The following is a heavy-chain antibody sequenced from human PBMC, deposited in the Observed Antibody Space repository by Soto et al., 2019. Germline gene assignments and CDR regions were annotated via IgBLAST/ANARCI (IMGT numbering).Heavy chain of an antibody. J-gene: IGHJ6*03. Sequence: EVQLLESGGGLVQPGGSLRLSCAASGFTFSHYGMTWVRQAPGKGLEWVSSISGSGGGTYYADSVKGRFTISRDNSKNTLYLQINSLSAEDTAVYYCAKDQGYYYYMDVWGKGTTVTVSS. V-gene: IGHV3-23*01. CDR1: GFTFSHYG. D-gene: IGHD2-15*01. CDR3: AKDQGYYYYMDV. CDR2: ISGSGGGT.